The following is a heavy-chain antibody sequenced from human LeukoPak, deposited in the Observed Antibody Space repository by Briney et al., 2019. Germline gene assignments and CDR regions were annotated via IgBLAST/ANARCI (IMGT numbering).Heavy chain of an antibody. CDR3: ARGWAMGATGVARWFDP. CDR1: GGSFSGYY. Sequence: SETLSFTCAVYGGSFSGYYWSWIRQPPGKGLEWIGEINHSGSTNYNPSLKSRVTISVDTSKNQFSLKLSSVTAADTAVYYCARGWAMGATGVARWFDPWGQGTLVTVSS. V-gene: IGHV4-34*01. J-gene: IGHJ5*02. CDR2: INHSGST. D-gene: IGHD1-26*01.